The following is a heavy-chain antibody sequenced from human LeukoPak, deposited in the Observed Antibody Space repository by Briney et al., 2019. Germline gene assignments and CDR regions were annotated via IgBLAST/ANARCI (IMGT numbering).Heavy chain of an antibody. D-gene: IGHD3-10*02. V-gene: IGHV1-18*01. CDR3: ARDRSMLPDY. CDR1: GYTFTSYG. J-gene: IGHJ4*02. CDR2: ISAYNGST. Sequence: ASVKVSCKASGYTFTSYGISWVRQAPGRGHEWMGWISAYNGSTNYAQKLQGRVTMTTDTSTSTAYMELRSLRSDDTAVYYCARDRSMLPDYWGQGTLVTVSS.